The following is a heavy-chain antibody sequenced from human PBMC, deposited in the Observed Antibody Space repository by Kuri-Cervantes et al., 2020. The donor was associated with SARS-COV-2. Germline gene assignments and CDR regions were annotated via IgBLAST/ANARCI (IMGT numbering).Heavy chain of an antibody. CDR1: GGSVRSGSYY. Sequence: LRLSCTVSGGSVRSGSYYWSWIRQPPGKGLEWLGYMYYTGSTNYNPSLKSRVTISVDTSKNQFSLKLSSVTAADTAVYYCARDLPGYCSGGSCGGQFGYWGQGTLVTVSS. V-gene: IGHV4-61*01. CDR3: ARDLPGYCSGGSCGGQFGY. J-gene: IGHJ4*02. CDR2: MYYTGST. D-gene: IGHD2-15*01.